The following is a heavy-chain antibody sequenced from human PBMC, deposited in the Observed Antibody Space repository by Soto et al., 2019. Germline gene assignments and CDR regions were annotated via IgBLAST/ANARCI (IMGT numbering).Heavy chain of an antibody. D-gene: IGHD3-16*02. J-gene: IGHJ4*02. CDR3: ARVVHYDFIWGSYRYTYYFDY. V-gene: IGHV3-66*01. CDR2: IYSGGST. Sequence: EVQLVESGGGLVQPGGSLRLSCAASGFTVSSNYMSWVRQAPGKGLEWVSVIYSGGSTYYADSVKSRFTISRDNSKNTLYLQMNSLRAEDTAVYYCARVVHYDFIWGSYRYTYYFDYWGQGTLVTVSS. CDR1: GFTVSSNY.